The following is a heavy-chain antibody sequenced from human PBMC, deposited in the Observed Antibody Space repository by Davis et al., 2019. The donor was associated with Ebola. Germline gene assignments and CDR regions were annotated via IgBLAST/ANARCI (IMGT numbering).Heavy chain of an antibody. Sequence: GESLKISCAASRFTFSSYWMTWFRQAPGKGLEWVANIKQDGSTIYYADSVKGRFTISRDNAKNSLYLQMNSLRAEDTAVYYCATDPPWDSDVFDIWGQGTMVTVSS. CDR3: ATDPPWDSDVFDI. D-gene: IGHD1-26*01. CDR1: RFTFSSYW. J-gene: IGHJ3*02. CDR2: IKQDGSTI. V-gene: IGHV3-7*01.